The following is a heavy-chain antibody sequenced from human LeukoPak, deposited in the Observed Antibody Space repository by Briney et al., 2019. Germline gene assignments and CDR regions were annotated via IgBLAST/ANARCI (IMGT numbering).Heavy chain of an antibody. CDR3: ARSPRYSRLNRG. D-gene: IGHD6-13*01. CDR2: ISSSSSYI. J-gene: IGHJ4*02. CDR1: GFTFSTYS. Sequence: RGSLRLSCATSGFTFSTYSMNWGRQAPGKGLEWVSSISSSSSYIYYADSVKGRFTISRDNAKNSLYLQMNSLRAEDTALYYCARSPRYSRLNRGWGQGTLVTVSS. V-gene: IGHV3-21*01.